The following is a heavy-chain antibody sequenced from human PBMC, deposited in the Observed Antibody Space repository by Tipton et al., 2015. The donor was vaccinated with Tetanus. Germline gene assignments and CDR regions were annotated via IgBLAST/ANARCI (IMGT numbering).Heavy chain of an antibody. CDR2: MYNSGAT. CDR1: GGSISSTSYY. Sequence: TLSLTCTVSGGSISSTSYYWAWIRQPPGKGLEWIGTMYNSGATYYNPSLKGRVTISGDTSKNLFPLTSVTASDTAVYYCARPEASGRARGFDIWGQGTKVTVSP. D-gene: IGHD3-10*01. J-gene: IGHJ3*02. CDR3: ARPEASGRARGFDI. V-gene: IGHV4-39*02.